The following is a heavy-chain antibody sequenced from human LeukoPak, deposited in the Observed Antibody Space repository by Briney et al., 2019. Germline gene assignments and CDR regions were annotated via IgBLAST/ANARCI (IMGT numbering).Heavy chain of an antibody. CDR1: GFTFSSYA. CDR3: ASTPGGY. CDR2: ISGSGDSA. V-gene: IGHV3-23*01. D-gene: IGHD3-10*01. J-gene: IGHJ4*02. Sequence: GGSLRLSCAASGFTFSSYAMSWVRQAPGKGLEWVSVISGSGDSAYYGDPVKGRFTISRDNSKDTLYLQMNSLRAEDTAVLHCASTPGGYWGQGTLVTVSS.